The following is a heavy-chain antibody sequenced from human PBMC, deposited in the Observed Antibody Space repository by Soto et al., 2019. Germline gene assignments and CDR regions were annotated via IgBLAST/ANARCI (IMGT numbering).Heavy chain of an antibody. CDR3: AASAGDFWSGYVYYMEV. Sequence: GASVKVSCKASGFTFTSSAMQWVRQARGQRLEWIGWIVVGSGNTNYAQKFQERVTITRDMSTSTAYMELSSLRSEDTAVYYCAASAGDFWSGYVYYMEVWGKGTTVTVSS. CDR2: IVVGSGNT. D-gene: IGHD3-3*01. CDR1: GFTFTSSA. V-gene: IGHV1-58*02. J-gene: IGHJ6*03.